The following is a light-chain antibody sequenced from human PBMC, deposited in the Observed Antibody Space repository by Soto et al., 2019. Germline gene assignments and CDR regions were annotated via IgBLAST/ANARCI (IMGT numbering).Light chain of an antibody. Sequence: EIVMTQSPATLSVSPVERATLSCRASQSVSSNLAWYQQKPGQAPRLLIYRASTRATGIPARFSGSGSGTEFTLTVSSLHSEDFASYFCQQDNNWPPDRTFGQGTKVEIK. CDR1: QSVSSN. CDR2: RAS. CDR3: QQDNNWPPDRT. J-gene: IGKJ1*01. V-gene: IGKV3-15*01.